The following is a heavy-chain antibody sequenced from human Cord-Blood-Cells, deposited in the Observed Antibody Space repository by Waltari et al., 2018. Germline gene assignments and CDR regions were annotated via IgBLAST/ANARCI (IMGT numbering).Heavy chain of an antibody. CDR3: ARVIGIAAAGNDAFDI. Sequence: QVQLQESGPGLVKPSETLSLTCAVPGSSISSGYHWGWSRQPPGQGLEWIGSIHHSGSTYYNPSLKSRVTISVDTSKNQFSLKLSSVTAADTAVYYCARVIGIAAAGNDAFDIWGQGTMVTVSS. CDR1: GSSISSGYH. J-gene: IGHJ3*02. V-gene: IGHV4-38-2*01. CDR2: IHHSGST. D-gene: IGHD6-13*01.